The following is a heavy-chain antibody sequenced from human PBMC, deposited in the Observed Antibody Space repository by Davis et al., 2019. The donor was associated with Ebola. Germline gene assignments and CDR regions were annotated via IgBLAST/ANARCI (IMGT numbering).Heavy chain of an antibody. Sequence: ASVKVSCKASAYTFTSYAMNWVRQAPGQGLEWRGRINSGGTIYAQKFQGRVTMTRDTSISTAYMKLSSLISDDTAIYYCARTISEDPMASEIWGQGTMVTVSS. J-gene: IGHJ3*02. D-gene: IGHD2-15*01. CDR1: AYTFTSYA. CDR2: INSGGT. CDR3: ARTISEDPMASEI. V-gene: IGHV1-2*06.